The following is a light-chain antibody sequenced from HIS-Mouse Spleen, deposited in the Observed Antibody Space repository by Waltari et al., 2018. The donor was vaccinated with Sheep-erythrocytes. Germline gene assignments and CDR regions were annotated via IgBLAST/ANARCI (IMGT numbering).Light chain of an antibody. CDR2: EGS. CDR1: SSDVGSYNL. Sequence: QSALTQPASVSGSPGQSITISCTGTSSDVGSYNLVSWYQQHPGKAPTIMIDEGSKRPSGVSNRFAGSKSGNTASLTISGLQAEDEADYYCCSYAGSSTPWVFGGGTKLTVL. V-gene: IGLV2-23*01. CDR3: CSYAGSSTPWV. J-gene: IGLJ3*02.